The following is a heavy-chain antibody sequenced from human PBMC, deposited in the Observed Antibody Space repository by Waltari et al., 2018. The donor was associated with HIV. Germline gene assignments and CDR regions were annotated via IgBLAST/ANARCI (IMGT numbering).Heavy chain of an antibody. CDR1: GFGFSRYW. D-gene: IGHD3-10*01. J-gene: IGHJ4*02. CDR3: VAMVRGVISSFDY. CDR2: IKQDGSEK. Sequence: EVQLVESGGGLVQSGGSLRLSCAASGFGFSRYWMSWVRQAPGKGLEWVANIKQDGSEKTYVDSGKGRFTISRDNAKNSLYLQMNSLRVEDTAVYYCVAMVRGVISSFDYWGQGTLVTVSS. V-gene: IGHV3-7*01.